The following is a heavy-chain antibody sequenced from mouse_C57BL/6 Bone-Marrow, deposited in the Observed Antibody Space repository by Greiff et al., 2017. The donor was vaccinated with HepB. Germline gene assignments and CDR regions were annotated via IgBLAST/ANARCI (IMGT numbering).Heavy chain of an antibody. CDR2: IDPSDSYT. CDR3: ARRDTTDWYFDV. J-gene: IGHJ1*03. V-gene: IGHV1-50*01. D-gene: IGHD1-1*01. CDR1: GYTFTSYW. Sequence: QVQLQQPGAELVKPGASVKLSCKASGYTFTSYWMQWVKQRPGQGLEWIGEIDPSDSYTNYNQKFKGKATLTVDTSSSTAYMQLSSLTSEDSAVYYCARRDTTDWYFDVWGTGTTVTVSS.